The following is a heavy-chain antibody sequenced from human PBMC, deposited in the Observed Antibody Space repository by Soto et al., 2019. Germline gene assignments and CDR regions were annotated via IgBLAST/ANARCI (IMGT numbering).Heavy chain of an antibody. V-gene: IGHV5-10-1*01. CDR2: IDPSDSYT. CDR1: GYSFTSYW. Sequence: GESLKISCKGSGYSFTSYWISWVRQMPGKGLEWMGRIDPSDSYTNYSPSFQGHVTISADKSISTAYLQWSSLKASDTAMYYCARHFLPLKVGATKRTAYYYYGMDVWGQGTTVTV. CDR3: ARHFLPLKVGATKRTAYYYYGMDV. J-gene: IGHJ6*02. D-gene: IGHD1-26*01.